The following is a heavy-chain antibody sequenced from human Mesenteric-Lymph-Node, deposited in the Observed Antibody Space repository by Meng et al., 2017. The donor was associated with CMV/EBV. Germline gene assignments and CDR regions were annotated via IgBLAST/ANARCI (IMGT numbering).Heavy chain of an antibody. CDR1: GYIFTGYY. V-gene: IGHV1-2*02. D-gene: IGHD2-15*01. J-gene: IGHJ6*02. CDR2: INPNSGGT. CDR3: ARDRGGSYGMDV. Sequence: ASVKVSCKASGYIFTGYYMHWVRQAPGQGLEWMGWINPNSGGTNYAQKFQGRVTMTRDTSISTAYMELSRLRSDDTAVYYCARDRGGSYGMDVWGQGTTVTVSS.